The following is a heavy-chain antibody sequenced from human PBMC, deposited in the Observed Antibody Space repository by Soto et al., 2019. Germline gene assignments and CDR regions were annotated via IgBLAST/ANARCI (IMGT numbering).Heavy chain of an antibody. Sequence: SETLSLTCTVSGGSISSGGDYWSWIRQHPGKGLEWIGYIYYSGNTNYNPSLKSRVTISIDTSKNQFSLKLSSVTVADTAVYYCARYSTRLIDSWGQGTLVTVSS. CDR1: GGSISSGGDY. CDR2: IYYSGNT. CDR3: ARYSTRLIDS. V-gene: IGHV4-31*03. D-gene: IGHD6-13*01. J-gene: IGHJ4*02.